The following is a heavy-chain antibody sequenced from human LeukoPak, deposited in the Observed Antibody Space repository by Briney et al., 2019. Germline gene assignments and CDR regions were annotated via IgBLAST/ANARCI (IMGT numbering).Heavy chain of an antibody. CDR3: ARDAAHCNSPSCYKEFDY. CDR2: IYTSGST. Sequence: SETLSLTCTVSGGSISSYYWSWIRQPAGKGLEWIGRIYTSGSTNYNPSLKSRVTMSVDTSKNQFSLKLSSVTAADTAVYYCARDAAHCNSPSCYKEFDYWGQGTLVTVSS. CDR1: GGSISSYY. V-gene: IGHV4-4*07. J-gene: IGHJ4*02. D-gene: IGHD2-2*02.